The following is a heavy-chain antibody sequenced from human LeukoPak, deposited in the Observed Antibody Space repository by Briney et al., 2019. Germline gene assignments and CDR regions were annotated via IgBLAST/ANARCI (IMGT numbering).Heavy chain of an antibody. CDR2: INPNGGGT. CDR3: ARGQGYSYGFYYYYGMDV. Sequence: GASVKVSCKASGYTFTGYYMHWVRQAPGQGLEWMGWINPNGGGTNYAQKFQGRVTMTGDTSISTAYMELSRLRSDDTAVYYCARGQGYSYGFYYYYGMDVWGQGTTVTVSS. V-gene: IGHV1-2*02. D-gene: IGHD5-18*01. CDR1: GYTFTGYY. J-gene: IGHJ6*02.